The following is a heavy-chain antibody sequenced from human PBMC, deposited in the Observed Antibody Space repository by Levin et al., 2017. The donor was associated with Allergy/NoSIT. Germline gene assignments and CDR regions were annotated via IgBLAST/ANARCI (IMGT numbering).Heavy chain of an antibody. D-gene: IGHD3-10*01. CDR1: GFTFSSYW. CDR2: INQDGSEK. V-gene: IGHV3-7*01. CDR3: ARAGVEGPLDAFDI. J-gene: IGHJ3*02. Sequence: HPGGSLRLSCAVSGFTFSSYWMSWVRQAPGKGLEWVANINQDGSEKYYVDSVKGRFTISRDNAKNSLNLHMNSLRVEDTAVYYCARAGVEGPLDAFDIWGQGTMVTVSS.